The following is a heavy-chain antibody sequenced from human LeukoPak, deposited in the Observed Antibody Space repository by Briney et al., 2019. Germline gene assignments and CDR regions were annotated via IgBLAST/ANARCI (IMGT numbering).Heavy chain of an antibody. CDR1: GGSISSYY. CDR3: ARGGVAVAAQLYYYYYGMDV. V-gene: IGHV4-34*01. J-gene: IGHJ6*02. Sequence: SETLSLTCTVSGGSISSYYWSWIRQPPGKGLEWIGEINHSGSTNYNPSLKSRVTISVDTSKNQFSLKLSSVTAADTAVYYCARGGVAVAAQLYYYYYGMDVWGQGTTVTVSS. CDR2: INHSGST. D-gene: IGHD6-19*01.